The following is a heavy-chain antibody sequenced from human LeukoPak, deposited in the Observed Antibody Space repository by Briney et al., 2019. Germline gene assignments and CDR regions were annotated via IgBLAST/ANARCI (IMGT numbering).Heavy chain of an antibody. D-gene: IGHD4-17*01. CDR1: GGSISSSSYY. J-gene: IGHJ6*03. CDR2: IYTSGST. Sequence: SETLSLTCTVSGGSISSSSYYWSWIRQPAGKGLEWIGRIYTSGSTNYNPSLKSRVTMSVDTSKNQFSLKLSSVTAADTAVYYCARVATVTTAYYYYMDVWGKGTTVTVSS. CDR3: ARVATVTTAYYYYMDV. V-gene: IGHV4-61*02.